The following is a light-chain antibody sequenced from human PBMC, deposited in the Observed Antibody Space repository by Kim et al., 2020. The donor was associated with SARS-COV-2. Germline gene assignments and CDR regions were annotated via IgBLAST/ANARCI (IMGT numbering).Light chain of an antibody. CDR1: NIGSKS. CDR2: YDT. J-gene: IGLJ2*01. Sequence: QPPAVSVAPGKTARITCGGNNIGSKSVHWYQQKPGQAPVLVIYYDTDRPSGIPERFSGSNSGNTATLTISRVEAGDEADYYCQVWDSSSVVFGGGTQLTV. V-gene: IGLV3-21*04. CDR3: QVWDSSSVV.